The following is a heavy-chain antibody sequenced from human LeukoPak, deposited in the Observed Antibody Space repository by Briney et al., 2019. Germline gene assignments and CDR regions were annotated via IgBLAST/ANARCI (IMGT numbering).Heavy chain of an antibody. J-gene: IGHJ4*02. V-gene: IGHV4-34*01. CDR1: GGSFSGYY. Sequence: SETLSLTCAVYGGSFSGYYWSWIRQPPGKGLEWIGEINHSGSTNYNPSLKSRVTISVDTSKNQFSLKLSSVTAAHTAVYYCARGPHGDYVTLYYFDSWGQGTLVTVSS. CDR3: ARGPHGDYVTLYYFDS. CDR2: INHSGST. D-gene: IGHD4-17*01.